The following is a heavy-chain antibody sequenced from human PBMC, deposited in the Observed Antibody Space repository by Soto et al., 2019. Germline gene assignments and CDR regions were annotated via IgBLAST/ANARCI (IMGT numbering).Heavy chain of an antibody. D-gene: IGHD2-2*01. V-gene: IGHV1-18*01. CDR2: ISAYNGNT. CDR3: ARDGDIVVVPAAMLGGSYYYMDV. J-gene: IGHJ6*03. CDR1: GYTFTSYG. Sequence: GASVKVSCKASGYTFTSYGLSWVRQAPGQGLEWMGWISAYNGNTNYAQKLQGRVTMTTDTSTSTAYMELRSLRSDDTAVYYCARDGDIVVVPAAMLGGSYYYMDVWGKGTTVTVSS.